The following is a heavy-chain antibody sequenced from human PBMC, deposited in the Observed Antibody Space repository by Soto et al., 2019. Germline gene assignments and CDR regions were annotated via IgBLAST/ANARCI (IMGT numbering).Heavy chain of an antibody. CDR2: IYTSENT. CDR3: ARGVGRSSWTSFDS. V-gene: IGHV4-4*07. D-gene: IGHD6-13*01. Sequence: SETLSLTCTVSGGSITSDYWSWIRQPAGKGLEWIGRIYTSENTHYNPSLRSRVIMSLDTSKNQLSLNLSSVTAADTAVYYCARGVGRSSWTSFDSWGQGTLVTV. J-gene: IGHJ4*02. CDR1: GGSITSDY.